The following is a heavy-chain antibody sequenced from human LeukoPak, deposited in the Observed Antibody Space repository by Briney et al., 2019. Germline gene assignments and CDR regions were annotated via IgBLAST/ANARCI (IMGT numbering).Heavy chain of an antibody. J-gene: IGHJ4*02. CDR1: GYTFTDYY. V-gene: IGHV1-2*02. D-gene: IGHD1-26*01. CDR3: TRALGSDF. CDR2: INPNSGGT. Sequence: ASVKVSCKASGYTFTDYYLNWVRQAPGQGLEWMGWINPNSGGTNYAQKFQGRVTMTRDTSISTAYMELSSLRSDDTAMYYCTRALGSDFWGQGTLVTVS.